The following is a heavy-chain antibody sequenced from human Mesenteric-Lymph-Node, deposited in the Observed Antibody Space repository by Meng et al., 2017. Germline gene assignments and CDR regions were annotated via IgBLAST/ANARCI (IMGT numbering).Heavy chain of an antibody. CDR1: GGPFSSYA. CDR2: IIPIFGTA. D-gene: IGHD1-26*01. J-gene: IGHJ6*02. CDR3: ARDLALPSGSYSMAYYYGMDV. V-gene: IGHV1-69*05. Sequence: SVKVSCKASGGPFSSYAISWVRQAPGQGLEWMGGIIPIFGTANYAQKFQGRVTITTDESTSTAYMELSSLRSEDTAVYYCARDLALPSGSYSMAYYYGMDVWGQGTTVTVSS.